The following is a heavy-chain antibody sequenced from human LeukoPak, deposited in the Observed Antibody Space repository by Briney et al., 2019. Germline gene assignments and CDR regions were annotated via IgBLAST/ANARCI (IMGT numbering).Heavy chain of an antibody. D-gene: IGHD3-3*02. CDR2: ISGSGGST. CDR3: AKDFSFYYYYGMDV. Sequence: PGGSLRLSCAASGFTFSNYAMSWVRQAPGKGLEWVSAISGSGGSTYYADSVKGRFTISRDNSKNTLYLQMNSLRAEDTAVYYCAKDFSFYYYYGMDVWGQGTTVTVSS. CDR1: GFTFSNYA. V-gene: IGHV3-23*01. J-gene: IGHJ6*02.